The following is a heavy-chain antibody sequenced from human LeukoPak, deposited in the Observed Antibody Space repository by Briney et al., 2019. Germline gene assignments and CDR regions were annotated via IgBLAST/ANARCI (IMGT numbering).Heavy chain of an antibody. CDR2: IYSGGST. CDR3: AKVGAPYYYGSGSYADY. V-gene: IGHV3-53*01. CDR1: GFTVSSNY. D-gene: IGHD3-10*01. Sequence: GGSLRLSCAASGFTVSSNYMSWVRQAPGKGLEWVSVIYSGGSTYYAGSVKGRFTISKDNSKNTLYLQMNSLRAEDTAVYYCAKVGAPYYYGSGSYADYWGQGTLVTVSS. J-gene: IGHJ4*02.